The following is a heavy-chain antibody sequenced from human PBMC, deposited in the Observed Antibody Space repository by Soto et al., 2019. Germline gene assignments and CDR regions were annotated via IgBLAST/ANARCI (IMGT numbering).Heavy chain of an antibody. V-gene: IGHV4-31*03. CDR3: ASAERRASYYYYYGMDA. Sequence: QVQLQESGPGLVKPSQTLSLTCTVSGGSISSGGYYWSWIRQHPGKGLEWIGYIYYSGSTYYNPSLKSRVTIAVDTSKNQFSLKLSSVTAADTAVYYCASAERRASYYYYYGMDAWGQGTTVTVSS. CDR2: IYYSGST. CDR1: GGSISSGGYY. J-gene: IGHJ6*02.